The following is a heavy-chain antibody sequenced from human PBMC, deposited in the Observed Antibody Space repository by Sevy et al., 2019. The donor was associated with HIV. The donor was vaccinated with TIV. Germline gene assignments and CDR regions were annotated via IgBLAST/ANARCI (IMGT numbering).Heavy chain of an antibody. V-gene: IGHV3-30*04. J-gene: IGHJ6*02. Sequence: GGSLRLSCAASGFTFSSYAMHWVRQAPGKGLEWVAVISYDGRNKYYSDSVKGRLTISRDNSKNTLYLQMNSLRAEDTAVYYCARGDFWSGYYYYYYGMDVWGHGTTVTVSS. D-gene: IGHD3-3*01. CDR1: GFTFSSYA. CDR2: ISYDGRNK. CDR3: ARGDFWSGYYYYYYGMDV.